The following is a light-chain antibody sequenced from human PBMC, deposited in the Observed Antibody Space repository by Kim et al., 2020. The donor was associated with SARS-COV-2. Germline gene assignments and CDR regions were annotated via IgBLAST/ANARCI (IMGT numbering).Light chain of an antibody. V-gene: IGKV3-20*01. J-gene: IGKJ5*01. CDR2: GSS. CDR3: QQYGRSPIT. CDR1: HSVGSGN. Sequence: GKRATPPCRASHSVGSGNGAWYQQKPGQAPRLVIYGSSSRATGIPDRFSGTGSGTDFTLAIPRLEPEDFAVYYCQQYGRSPITFGQGTRLEIK.